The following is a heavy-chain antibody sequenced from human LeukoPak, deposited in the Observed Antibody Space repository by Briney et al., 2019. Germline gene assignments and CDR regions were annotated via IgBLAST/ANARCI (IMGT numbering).Heavy chain of an antibody. D-gene: IGHD4-17*01. V-gene: IGHV4-59*12. CDR3: AKDYYDYGDYSVFGPVYYFDY. Sequence: SETLSLTCTVSGGSISSYYWSWIRQPPGKGLEWIGYIYYSGSTYYNPSLKSRVTISVDTSKNQFSLKLSSVTAADTPVYYCAKDYYDYGDYSVFGPVYYFDYWGQGTLVTVSS. CDR1: GGSISSYY. J-gene: IGHJ4*02. CDR2: IYYSGST.